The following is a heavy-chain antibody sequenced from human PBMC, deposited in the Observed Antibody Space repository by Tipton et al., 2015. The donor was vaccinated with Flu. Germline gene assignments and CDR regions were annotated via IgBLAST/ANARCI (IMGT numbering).Heavy chain of an antibody. CDR2: IRFDGSND. CDR3: ASEGWGAPYFDY. V-gene: IGHV3-33*08. Sequence: RSLRLSCVATGFTFSSYEMRWVRQAPGKGLEWVAFIRFDGSNDYHADSVKGRFTISRDNSKNTLYLQMNSLRAEDTAVYYWASEGWGAPYFDYWGQGTLVTVSS. D-gene: IGHD3-16*01. CDR1: GFTFSSYE. J-gene: IGHJ4*02.